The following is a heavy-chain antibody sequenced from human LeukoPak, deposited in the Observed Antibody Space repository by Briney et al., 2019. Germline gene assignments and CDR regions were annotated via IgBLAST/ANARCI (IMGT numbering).Heavy chain of an antibody. CDR3: ARDRHNSGWSTPYYFDY. D-gene: IGHD6-19*01. J-gene: IGHJ4*02. CDR2: IRSSSSTI. Sequence: GGSLRLPCAASGFIFSNYNMNWVRQAPGKGLEWVSYIRSSSSTIYYADSVKGRFTISRDNAKNSLDLQMNSLRAEDTAVYYCARDRHNSGWSTPYYFDYWGQGTLVTVSS. CDR1: GFIFSNYN. V-gene: IGHV3-48*04.